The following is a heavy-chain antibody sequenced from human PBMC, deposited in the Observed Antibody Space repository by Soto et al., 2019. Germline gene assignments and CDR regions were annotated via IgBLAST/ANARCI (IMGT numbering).Heavy chain of an antibody. CDR1: GGSFSGHY. D-gene: IGHD6-13*01. CDR2: INHSGST. J-gene: IGHJ1*01. CDR3: ARRRDSSSWYGYFQH. V-gene: IGHV4-34*01. Sequence: QVQLQQWGAGLLKPSETLSLTCAVYGGSFSGHYWSWIRQPPGKGLEWIGEINHSGSTNYNPSLKSRVTISVDTSKNQFSLKLSSVTAADTAVYYCARRRDSSSWYGYFQHWGQGTLVTVSS.